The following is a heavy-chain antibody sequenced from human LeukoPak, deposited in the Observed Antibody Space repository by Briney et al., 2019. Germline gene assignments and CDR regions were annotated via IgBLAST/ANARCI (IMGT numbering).Heavy chain of an antibody. D-gene: IGHD2-2*02. CDR2: ISGSGGST. J-gene: IGHJ6*03. CDR1: GFTFSSYA. V-gene: IGHV3-23*01. Sequence: PGGSLRLSCAASGFTFSSYAMSWVRQAPGKGLEWVSAISGSGGSTYYADSVKGRFTISRDNSKNTLYLQMNSLRAEDTAVYYCAKGQYCSSTSCHNHVDHYYYMDVWGKGTTVTVSS. CDR3: AKGQYCSSTSCHNHVDHYYYMDV.